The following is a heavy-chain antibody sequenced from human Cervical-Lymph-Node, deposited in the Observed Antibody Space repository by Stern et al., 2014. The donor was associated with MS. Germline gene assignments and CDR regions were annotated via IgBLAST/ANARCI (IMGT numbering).Heavy chain of an antibody. CDR3: ARQTTAWASDV. CDR2: IYPVDSET. CDR1: GFKFSIYW. V-gene: IGHV5-51*01. J-gene: IGHJ4*02. D-gene: IGHD1-14*01. Sequence: EDQLVESGAELIRPGESLKISCKGAGFKFSIYWIAWVRKMPGKGLEWMGIIYPVDSETRYSPSFQGHVTMSADKSTSTAYLQWSSLNASDTAMYFCARQTTAWASDVWGQGTLVTVSS.